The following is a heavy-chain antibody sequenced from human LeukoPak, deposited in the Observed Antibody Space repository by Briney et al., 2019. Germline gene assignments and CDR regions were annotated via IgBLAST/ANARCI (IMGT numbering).Heavy chain of an antibody. J-gene: IGHJ4*02. V-gene: IGHV3-43D*03. CDR1: GFTFEDYA. CDR2: ISWDGGST. Sequence: GGSLRLSCAASGFTFEDYAMHWVRQVPGKGLEWVSLISWDGGSTYYADSVKGRFTISRDNRKNSLYLQMNSLRAEDTAFYYCAKGSGLIIGGGFAYWGQGTLVTVSS. D-gene: IGHD2-15*01. CDR3: AKGSGLIIGGGFAY.